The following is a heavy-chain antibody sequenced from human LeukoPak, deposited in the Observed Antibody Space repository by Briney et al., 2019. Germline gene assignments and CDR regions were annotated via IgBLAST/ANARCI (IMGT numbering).Heavy chain of an antibody. CDR2: IYSGGST. CDR1: GFTFSSYA. J-gene: IGHJ4*02. CDR3: ARGGSAARPLDY. Sequence: GGSLRLSCAASGFTFSSYAMSWVRQAPGKGLEWVSVIYSGGSTYYADSVKGRFTISRDNSKNTLYLQMNSLRAEDTAVYYCARGGSAARPLDYWGQGTLVTVSS. V-gene: IGHV3-53*01. D-gene: IGHD6-6*01.